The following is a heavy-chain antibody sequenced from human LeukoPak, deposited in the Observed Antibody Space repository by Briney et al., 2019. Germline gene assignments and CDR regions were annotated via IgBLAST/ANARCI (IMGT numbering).Heavy chain of an antibody. CDR3: ARRAQLGIWDWFDP. Sequence: SETLSLTCAVYGGSFSGYYWSWIRQPPGKGLEWIGEINHSGSTNYNPSLKSRVTISVDTSKNQFSLKLSSVTAADTAVYYCARRAQLGIWDWFDPWGQGTLVTVSS. CDR2: INHSGST. J-gene: IGHJ5*02. D-gene: IGHD7-27*01. V-gene: IGHV4-34*01. CDR1: GGSFSGYY.